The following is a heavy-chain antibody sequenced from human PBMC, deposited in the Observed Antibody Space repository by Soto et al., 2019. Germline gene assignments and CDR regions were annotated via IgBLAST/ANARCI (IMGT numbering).Heavy chain of an antibody. D-gene: IGHD3-3*01. CDR1: GGTFSSYA. Sequence: SVKVSCKASGGTFSSYAISWVRQAPGQGLEWMGGIIPIFGTANYAQKFQGRVTITADESTSTAYMELSSLRSEDTAVYYCARETRGGRSFECLLHLDYWGPVTLVTVSP. CDR2: IIPIFGTA. V-gene: IGHV1-69*13. J-gene: IGHJ4*02. CDR3: ARETRGGRSFECLLHLDY.